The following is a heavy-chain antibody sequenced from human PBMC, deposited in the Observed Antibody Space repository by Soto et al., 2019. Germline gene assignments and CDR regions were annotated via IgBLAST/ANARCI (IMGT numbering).Heavy chain of an antibody. Sequence: EVQLVESGGGLVQPGGSLRLSCAASGFPFSSYSMNWVRQAPGKGLEWVSYISSSSSTIYYADSVKGRFTISRENAKNSLYLQMNSLRAADTAVYYCARDGGYSYGPFDSWGQGTLVTVSS. V-gene: IGHV3-48*01. D-gene: IGHD5-18*01. J-gene: IGHJ4*02. CDR2: ISSSSSTI. CDR3: ARDGGYSYGPFDS. CDR1: GFPFSSYS.